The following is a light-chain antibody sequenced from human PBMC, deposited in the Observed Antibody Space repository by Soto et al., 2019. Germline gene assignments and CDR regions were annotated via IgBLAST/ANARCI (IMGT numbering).Light chain of an antibody. J-gene: IGKJ5*01. CDR3: QQFDDSVT. CDR2: GAS. CDR1: HSVSRTY. Sequence: EIVLTQSPGTLALSPGERANLSCRASHSVSRTYLAWYQQKPGQAPRLLIFGASDRATGTPDRFSGSGSGTDFTLTISRLEPEDSAVYYCQQFDDSVTFGQGTRLEIK. V-gene: IGKV3-20*01.